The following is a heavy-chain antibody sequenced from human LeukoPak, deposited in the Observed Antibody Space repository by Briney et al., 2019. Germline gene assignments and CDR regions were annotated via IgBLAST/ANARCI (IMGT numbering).Heavy chain of an antibody. CDR1: GFTFSSYA. J-gene: IGHJ4*02. D-gene: IGHD6-19*01. CDR3: ARLAVAVAFDY. V-gene: IGHV3-30*04. CDR2: ISYDGSNK. Sequence: GGSLRLSCAASGFTFSSYAMHWVRQAPGKGLEWVAVISYDGSNKYYADSVKGRFTISRDNSKNTLYLQMNSLGAEDTAVYYCARLAVAVAFDYWGQGTLVTVSS.